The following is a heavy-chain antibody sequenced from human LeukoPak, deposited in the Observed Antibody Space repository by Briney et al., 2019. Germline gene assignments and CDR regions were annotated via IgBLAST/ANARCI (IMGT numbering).Heavy chain of an antibody. V-gene: IGHV3-23*01. Sequence: PGGSLRLSCAASGFTFSSYAMSWVRQAPGKGLEWVSAISGSGGSTYYADSVKGRFTISRDNSKNTLYLQMNSLRAEDTAVYYCAKDWVAAAGLLRYFQHWGQGTLVTVSS. D-gene: IGHD6-13*01. CDR1: GFTFSSYA. J-gene: IGHJ1*01. CDR3: AKDWVAAAGLLRYFQH. CDR2: ISGSGGST.